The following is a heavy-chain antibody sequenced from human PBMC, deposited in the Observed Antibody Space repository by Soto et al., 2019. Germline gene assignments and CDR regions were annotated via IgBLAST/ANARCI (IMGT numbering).Heavy chain of an antibody. J-gene: IGHJ4*02. V-gene: IGHV3-74*01. CDR3: ARTYGSNSHFDY. Sequence: EVLLVESGGGLVQPGGSLRLSCAASGFTFSSYWMHWVRQAPGKGLVWVSRIHSDGGTTTYADSVKGRFTMSRDNAKNTLYLQMNSLRAEDTAVYYCARTYGSNSHFDYWGQGTLVTVSS. CDR2: IHSDGGTT. CDR1: GFTFSSYW. D-gene: IGHD4-17*01.